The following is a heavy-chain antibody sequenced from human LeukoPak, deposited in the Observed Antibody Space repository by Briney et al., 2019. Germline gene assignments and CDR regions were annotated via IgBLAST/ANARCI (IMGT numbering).Heavy chain of an antibody. V-gene: IGHV1-69*04. CDR2: IIPILGIA. D-gene: IGHD4-17*01. Sequence: ASVKVSCKASGYTFTSYGISWVRQAPGQGLEWMGRIIPILGIANYAQKFQGRVTITADKSSSTAYMELSSLRSEDTAVYYCARDAYGDYEGTFDYWGQGTLVTVSS. CDR3: ARDAYGDYEGTFDY. J-gene: IGHJ4*02. CDR1: GYTFTSYG.